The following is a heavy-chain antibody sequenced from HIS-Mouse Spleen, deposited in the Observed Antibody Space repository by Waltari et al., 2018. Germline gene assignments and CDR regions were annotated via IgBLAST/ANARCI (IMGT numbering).Heavy chain of an antibody. J-gene: IGHJ2*01. V-gene: IGHV4-39*07. CDR3: AREIPYSSSWYDWYFDL. D-gene: IGHD6-13*01. CDR2: IYYSGSP. CDR1: GGSISSSSYY. Sequence: QLQLQESGPGLVKPSETLSLTCTVSGGSISSSSYYWGWIRQPPGKGLEWIGSIYYSGSPYYTPSLKSGVTISVDTSKNQFSLKLSSVTAADTAVYYCAREIPYSSSWYDWYFDLWGRGTLVTVSS.